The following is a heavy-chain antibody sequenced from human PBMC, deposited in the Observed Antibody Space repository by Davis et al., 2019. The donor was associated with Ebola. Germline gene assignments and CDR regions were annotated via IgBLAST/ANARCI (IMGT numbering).Heavy chain of an antibody. Sequence: PSETLSLTCTVSGGSISSGDYYWSWIRQPPGKGLEWIGYIYYSGSTYYNPSLKSRVTISVDTSKNQFSLKLSSVTAADTAVYYCARGGRYYGVDYWGQGTLVTVSS. CDR3: ARGGRYYGVDY. V-gene: IGHV4-30-4*01. J-gene: IGHJ4*02. D-gene: IGHD4-17*01. CDR2: IYYSGST. CDR1: GGSISSGDYY.